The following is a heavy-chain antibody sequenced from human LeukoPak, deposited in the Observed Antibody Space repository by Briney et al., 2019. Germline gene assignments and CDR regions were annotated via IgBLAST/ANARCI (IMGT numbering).Heavy chain of an antibody. D-gene: IGHD2-21*02. J-gene: IGHJ2*01. V-gene: IGHV4-30-2*01. CDR2: IYHSGST. CDR1: GGSISSGGYS. CDR3: ARGLTGVVTAIPVQNWYFDL. Sequence: KASETLSLTCAVSGGSISSGGYSWSWIRQPPGKGLEWIGYIYHSGSTYYNPSLKSRVTISVDRSKNQFSLKLSSVTAADTAVYYCARGLTGVVTAIPVQNWYFDLWGRGTLVTVSS.